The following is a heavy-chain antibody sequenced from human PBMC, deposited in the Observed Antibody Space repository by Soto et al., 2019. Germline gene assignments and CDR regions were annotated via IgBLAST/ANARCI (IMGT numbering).Heavy chain of an antibody. J-gene: IGHJ6*02. CDR1: GGSISSSSYY. CDR3: ARGSGSYKFRYYYYGMDV. V-gene: IGHV4-39*01. D-gene: IGHD3-10*01. Sequence: SETLSLTCTVSGGSISSSSYYWGWIRQPPGKGLEWIGSIYYSGSTYYNPSLKSRVTISVDTSKNQFSLKLSSVTAADTAVYYCARGSGSYKFRYYYYGMDVWGQGTTVTVS. CDR2: IYYSGST.